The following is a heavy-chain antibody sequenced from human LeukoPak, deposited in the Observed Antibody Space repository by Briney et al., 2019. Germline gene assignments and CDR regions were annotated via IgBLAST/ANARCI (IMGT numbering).Heavy chain of an antibody. V-gene: IGHV4-34*01. CDR3: ARPWD. D-gene: IGHD1-26*01. J-gene: IGHJ4*02. Sequence: SETLSLTCAVYGGSFSGYYWSWIRQPPGKGLEWIGEINHSGSTNYNPSLKSRVTISVDTSKNQFSLKLTSVTAADTAVYYCARPWDWGQGTLVTVSS. CDR1: GGSFSGYY. CDR2: INHSGST.